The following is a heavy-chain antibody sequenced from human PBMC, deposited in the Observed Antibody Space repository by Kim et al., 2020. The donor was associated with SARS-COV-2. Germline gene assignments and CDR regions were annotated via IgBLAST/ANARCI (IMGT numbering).Heavy chain of an antibody. V-gene: IGHV1-69*13. J-gene: IGHJ6*02. CDR3: ARAREEYYYDNSGYSGMDV. CDR2: IIPIFETT. D-gene: IGHD3-22*01. CDR1: GGTFSTYV. Sequence: SVNVSCKPSGGTFSTYVITWVRQAPGQGLEWMGGIIPIFETTNYAQKFQGRVTITADESRGTVYMEVSSLRPDDTAMYYCARAREEYYYDNSGYSGMDVWGQGSTVTVSS.